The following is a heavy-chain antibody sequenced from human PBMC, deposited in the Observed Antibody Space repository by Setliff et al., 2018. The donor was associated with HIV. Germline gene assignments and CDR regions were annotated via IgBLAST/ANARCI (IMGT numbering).Heavy chain of an antibody. V-gene: IGHV7-4-1*01. J-gene: IGHJ4*02. Sequence: ASVKVSCKASGYSFTSLGLTWVRQAPGQGLEWMGWINTHTGNTTYAQGFTGRFVFSLDTSVSTAYLQIGSLMPEYTGVYYCAGVRHWSDYWGQGTTVTVSS. CDR3: AGVRHWSDY. CDR2: INTHTGNT. CDR1: GYSFTSLG.